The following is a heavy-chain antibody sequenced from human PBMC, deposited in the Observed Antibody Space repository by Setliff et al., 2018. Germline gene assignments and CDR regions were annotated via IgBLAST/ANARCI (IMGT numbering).Heavy chain of an antibody. CDR2: IHSDGTTT. D-gene: IGHD6-19*01. Sequence: PGGSLRLSCAASGFTFSGFSMHWVRQAPGKGLEWVSRIHSDGTTTAYADSVRGRVTISRDNAKNTLYLQMNSLRVEDTAVYYCASSPSASSGWYYLYYYYYMDVWGKGTTVTVSS. J-gene: IGHJ6*03. CDR1: GFTFSGFS. V-gene: IGHV3-74*01. CDR3: ASSPSASSGWYYLYYYYYMDV.